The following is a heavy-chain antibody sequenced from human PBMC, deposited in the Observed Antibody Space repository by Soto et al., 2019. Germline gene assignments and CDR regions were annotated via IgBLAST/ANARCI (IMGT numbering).Heavy chain of an antibody. CDR3: VMVDNYVTPTPRDV. CDR1: GYIFVNYR. Sequence: QVQLVQSGDEVKKPGASVKVSCKASGYIFVNYRIAWVRQAPGQGLEWMGWISPYTGNTHSATKVQGRLTMTTDTSTSTAYMDLGSLTSDDTAVYYCVMVDNYVTPTPRDVWGQGTTVTVCS. CDR2: ISPYTGNT. V-gene: IGHV1-18*01. J-gene: IGHJ6*02. D-gene: IGHD3-16*01.